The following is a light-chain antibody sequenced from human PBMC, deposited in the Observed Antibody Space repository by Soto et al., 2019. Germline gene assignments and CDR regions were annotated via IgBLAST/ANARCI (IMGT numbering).Light chain of an antibody. V-gene: IGLV2-14*01. CDR1: SRDVGGYNY. CDR2: EVS. Sequence: QSALTQPASVSGSPGQSITISCTGTSRDVGGYNYVSWHQQHPGKAPKVIITEVSNRPSGVSNRFSGSKSGNTASVTISGLQAEDEADYYCSSYVNYNTFVIFGGGTKLTVL. J-gene: IGLJ2*01. CDR3: SSYVNYNTFVI.